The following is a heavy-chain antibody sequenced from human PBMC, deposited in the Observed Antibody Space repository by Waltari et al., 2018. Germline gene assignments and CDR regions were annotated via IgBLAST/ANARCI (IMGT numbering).Heavy chain of an antibody. CDR1: GYTFTGYY. Sequence: QVQLVQSGAEVKKPGASVKVSCKASGYTFTGYYMHWVRQAPGQGLEWRGRINPNSGVTNYAQKCQGRVTMTRDTSISTAYMELSRLRSDDTAVYYCARAGSDYYDSSATAGDWGYWGQGTLVTVSS. CDR2: INPNSGVT. J-gene: IGHJ4*02. CDR3: ARAGSDYYDSSATAGDWGY. V-gene: IGHV1-2*06. D-gene: IGHD3-22*01.